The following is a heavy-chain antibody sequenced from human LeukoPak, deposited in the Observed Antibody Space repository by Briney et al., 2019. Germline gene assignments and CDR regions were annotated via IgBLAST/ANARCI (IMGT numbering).Heavy chain of an antibody. J-gene: IGHJ6*02. D-gene: IGHD1-1*01. Sequence: PSETLSLTCAVYGGSFSGYYWSWIRQPPGKGLEWIGEINHSGSTNYNPFLKSRVTISVDTSKNQFSLKLSSVTAADTAVYYCASGVTKSRLDYYYYGMDVWGQGTTVTVSS. CDR3: ASGVTKSRLDYYYYGMDV. CDR1: GGSFSGYY. V-gene: IGHV4-34*01. CDR2: INHSGST.